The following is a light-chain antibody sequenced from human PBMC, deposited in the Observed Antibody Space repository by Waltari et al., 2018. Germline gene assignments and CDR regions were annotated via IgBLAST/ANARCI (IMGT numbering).Light chain of an antibody. CDR3: SSFAGTDNLDI. CDR1: RTYVAPFNS. J-gene: IGLJ2*01. CDR2: EVT. Sequence: QSALTQPPSASGSLGQSVTISCSGPRTYVAPFNSDPWYQQPSGKAPRLIIYEVTERPSGVPERFSGSKAGNTASLTVSGLQAEDEADYYCSSFAGTDNLDIFGGGTKLTIL. V-gene: IGLV2-8*01.